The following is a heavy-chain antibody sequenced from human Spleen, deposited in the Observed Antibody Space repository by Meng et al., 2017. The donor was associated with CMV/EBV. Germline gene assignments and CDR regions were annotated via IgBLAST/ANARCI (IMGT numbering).Heavy chain of an antibody. CDR2: INPNSGGT. V-gene: IGHV1-2*02. CDR3: ARGPRIVAAGNIGYFQH. CDR1: GYTFTGHY. J-gene: IGHJ1*01. D-gene: IGHD6-13*01. Sequence: ASVKVSCKASGYTFTGHYMHWVRQAPGQGLEWMGWINPNSGGTNYAQKFQGRVTMTRDTSISTAYMELSRLRSDDTAVYYCARGPRIVAAGNIGYFQHWGQGTLVTVSS.